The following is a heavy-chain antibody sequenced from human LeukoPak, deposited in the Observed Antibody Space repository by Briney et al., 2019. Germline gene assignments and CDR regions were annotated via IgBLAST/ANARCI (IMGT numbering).Heavy chain of an antibody. CDR2: MNPNSGNT. CDR3: ARSLYSSGWENWFDP. J-gene: IGHJ5*02. V-gene: IGHV1-8*01. Sequence: ASVKVSCKASGYTFTSYDINWVRQATGEGLEWMGWMNPNSGNTGYAQKFQGRVTITADKSTSTAYMELSSLRSEDTAVYYCARSLYSSGWENWFDPWGQGTLVTVSS. CDR1: GYTFTSYD. D-gene: IGHD6-19*01.